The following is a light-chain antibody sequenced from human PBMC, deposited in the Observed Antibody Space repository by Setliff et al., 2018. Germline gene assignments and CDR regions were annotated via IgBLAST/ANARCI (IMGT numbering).Light chain of an antibody. Sequence: QSALPQPASVSGSPGQSITISCSGTSSDVGSYDLVSWYQQHPGKAPKLIIYGVSDRPSGVSSRFSGSKSGNTAYLTISGLQTEDEAEYYCCSYAGSGTFYVFGTGTKVTVL. V-gene: IGLV2-23*02. J-gene: IGLJ1*01. CDR3: CSYAGSGTFYV. CDR1: SSDVGSYDL. CDR2: GVS.